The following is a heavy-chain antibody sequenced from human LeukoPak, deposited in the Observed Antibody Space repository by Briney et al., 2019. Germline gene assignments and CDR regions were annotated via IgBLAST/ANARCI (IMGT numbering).Heavy chain of an antibody. CDR3: ARGDSGSYYFDY. CDR1: GFTVSSSY. D-gene: IGHD1-26*01. Sequence: PGGSLRLSCAASGFTVSSSYMSWVRQAPGKGLEWVSYISSSGSTIYYADSVKGRFTISRDNAKNSLYLQMNSLRAEDTAVYYCARGDSGSYYFDYWGQGTLVTVSS. V-gene: IGHV3-11*04. CDR2: ISSSGSTI. J-gene: IGHJ4*02.